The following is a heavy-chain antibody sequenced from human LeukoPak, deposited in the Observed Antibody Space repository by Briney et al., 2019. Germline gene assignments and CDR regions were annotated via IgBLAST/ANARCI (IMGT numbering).Heavy chain of an antibody. V-gene: IGHV3-74*01. CDR2: IKSDGSTT. J-gene: IGHJ4*02. Sequence: PGGSLRLSCAASGFTFSSYWMHWVRQAPGKGLVWVSRIKSDGSTTNYADSVKGRFTISRDNSKNTLYLQMNSLRAEDTAVYYCAKGSAVADIYFDYWGQGTLVTVSS. D-gene: IGHD6-19*01. CDR1: GFTFSSYW. CDR3: AKGSAVADIYFDY.